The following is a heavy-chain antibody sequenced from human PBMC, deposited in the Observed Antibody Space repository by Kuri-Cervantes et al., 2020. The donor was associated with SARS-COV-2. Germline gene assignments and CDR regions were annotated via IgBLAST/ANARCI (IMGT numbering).Heavy chain of an antibody. D-gene: IGHD3-3*01. Sequence: ASVKVSCKASGYTFTGYYMHWVRQAPGQGLEWMGWINPNSGGTNYAQKFQGRVTMTRDTSISTAYMELSSLRSEDTAVYYCAREYKGHYDFWSGYSSNYYYYMDVWGKGTTVTVSS. CDR2: INPNSGGT. CDR3: AREYKGHYDFWSGYSSNYYYYMDV. V-gene: IGHV1-2*02. J-gene: IGHJ6*03. CDR1: GYTFTGYY.